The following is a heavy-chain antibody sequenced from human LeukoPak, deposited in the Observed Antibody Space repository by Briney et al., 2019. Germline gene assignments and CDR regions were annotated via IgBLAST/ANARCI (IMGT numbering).Heavy chain of an antibody. V-gene: IGHV3-7*01. D-gene: IGHD3-10*01. CDR3: ARDRGFGQAYV. Sequence: GGSLRLSCAASGFTFSGYWMSWLRQAPGKGLEWVANIKQDGGEKYVDFVKGRFTISRDNAKNSLYLQMNSLRDEDTAVYYCARDRGFGQAYVWGKGTTVTVSS. J-gene: IGHJ6*04. CDR1: GFTFSGYW. CDR2: IKQDGGEK.